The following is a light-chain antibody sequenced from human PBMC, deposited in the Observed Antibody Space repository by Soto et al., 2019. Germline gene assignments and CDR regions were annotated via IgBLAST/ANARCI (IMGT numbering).Light chain of an antibody. V-gene: IGKV1-5*03. Sequence: DIQMTQSPSTLSASVGDRVTITCRASQSISSWLAWYQQKPGKAPKLLIYKASSLESGVPSRFSGSGSGTEFTLTISSLQPDDFATYDCQQYNSYSPWTFDQGTKVEIK. CDR1: QSISSW. J-gene: IGKJ1*01. CDR3: QQYNSYSPWT. CDR2: KAS.